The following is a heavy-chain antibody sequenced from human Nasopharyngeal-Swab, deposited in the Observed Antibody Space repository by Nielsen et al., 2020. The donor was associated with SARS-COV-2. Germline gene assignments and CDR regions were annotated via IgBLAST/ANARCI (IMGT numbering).Heavy chain of an antibody. J-gene: IGHJ4*02. Sequence: GESLKISCAASGFSTTTYGVSWVRQAPGKGLEWVASISAGGSTYYADSAKGRFTISRDNSKNSLYLQLNSLRDEDTAVYYCAKGSPGQCSSVTCTGALSFDHWGQGTLVTVSS. D-gene: IGHD2-2*01. CDR2: ISAGGST. V-gene: IGHV3-23*01. CDR3: AKGSPGQCSSVTCTGALSFDH. CDR1: GFSTTTYG.